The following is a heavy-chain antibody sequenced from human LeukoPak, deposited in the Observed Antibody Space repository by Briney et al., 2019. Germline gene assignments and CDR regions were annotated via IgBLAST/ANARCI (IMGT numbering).Heavy chain of an antibody. D-gene: IGHD6-13*01. CDR1: GFTFSSYA. Sequence: GGSLRLSCAASGFTFSSYAMHWVRQAPGKGLEWVAVISYDGSNKYYADSAKGRFTISRDNSKNTLYLQMNSLRAEDTAVYYCARDSSSWSLPDYWGQGTLVTVSS. CDR3: ARDSSSWSLPDY. J-gene: IGHJ4*02. CDR2: ISYDGSNK. V-gene: IGHV3-30*04.